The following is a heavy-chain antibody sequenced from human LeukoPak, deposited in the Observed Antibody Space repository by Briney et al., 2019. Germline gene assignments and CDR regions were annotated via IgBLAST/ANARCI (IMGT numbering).Heavy chain of an antibody. J-gene: IGHJ4*02. D-gene: IGHD4-23*01. CDR2: IYSCGST. Sequence: GGSLRLSCAASGFTFSSYAMSWVRQAPGKGLEWVSVIYSCGSTYYADSVKGRFTISRDNSKNTLYLQMNSLRAEGTAVYYCASLTTVEDYWGQGTLVTVSS. V-gene: IGHV3-53*01. CDR1: GFTFSSYA. CDR3: ASLTTVEDY.